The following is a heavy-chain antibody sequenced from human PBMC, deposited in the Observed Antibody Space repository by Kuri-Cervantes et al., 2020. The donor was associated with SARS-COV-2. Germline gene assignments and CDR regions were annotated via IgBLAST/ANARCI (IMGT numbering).Heavy chain of an antibody. J-gene: IGHJ4*02. V-gene: IGHV3-23*01. CDR2: ISGSGGST. CDR3: AKIDGFGITGTIGG. Sequence: GGSLRLSCAASGFTFSSYAMSWVRQAPGKGLEWVSAISGSGGSTYYADSVKGRFTISRDNSKNTLYLQMNSLRAEDTAVYYCAKIDGFGITGTIGGWGQGTQVTVSS. CDR1: GFTFSSYA. D-gene: IGHD1-7*01.